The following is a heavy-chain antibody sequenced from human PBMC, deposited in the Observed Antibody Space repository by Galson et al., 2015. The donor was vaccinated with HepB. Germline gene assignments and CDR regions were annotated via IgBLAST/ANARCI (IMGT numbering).Heavy chain of an antibody. CDR1: GFTFSSYA. CDR3: ARDQDYYDSRGYYKY. Sequence: SLRLSCAASGFTFSSYAMHWVRQAPGKGLEWVAVISYDGSNKYYADSVKGRFTISRDNSKNTLYLQMNSLRTEDTALYYCARDQDYYDSRGYYKYWGQGTLVTVSS. CDR2: ISYDGSNK. J-gene: IGHJ4*02. V-gene: IGHV3-30*04. D-gene: IGHD3-22*01.